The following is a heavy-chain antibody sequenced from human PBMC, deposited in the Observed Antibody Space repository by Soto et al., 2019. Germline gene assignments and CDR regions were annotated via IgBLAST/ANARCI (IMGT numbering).Heavy chain of an antibody. D-gene: IGHD2-2*02. CDR2: ISYDGSNK. V-gene: IGHV3-30*18. Sequence: QVQLVESGGGVVQPGRSLRLSCAASGFTFSSYGMHWVRQAPGKGLEWVAVISYDGSNKYYADSVKGRFTICTDNSKNTLYLQMNSLRAEDTAVYYCAKDQVVVPAAIFREVFTGYFFHYWGHGTLVTVSS. J-gene: IGHJ4*01. CDR3: AKDQVVVPAAIFREVFTGYFFHY. CDR1: GFTFSSYG.